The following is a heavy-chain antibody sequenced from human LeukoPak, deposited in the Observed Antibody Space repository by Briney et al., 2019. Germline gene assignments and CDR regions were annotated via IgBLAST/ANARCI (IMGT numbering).Heavy chain of an antibody. CDR1: GFTFSSYG. J-gene: IGHJ6*03. CDR3: ARERGYYYYYYYMDV. V-gene: IGHV3-30*03. Sequence: GGSLRLSCAASGFTFSSYGMHWVRQAPGKGLEWVAVISYDGSNKYYADSVKGRFTISRDNAKNSLYLQMNSLRAEDTAVYYCARERGYYYYYYYMDVWGKGTTVTVSS. D-gene: IGHD3-10*01. CDR2: ISYDGSNK.